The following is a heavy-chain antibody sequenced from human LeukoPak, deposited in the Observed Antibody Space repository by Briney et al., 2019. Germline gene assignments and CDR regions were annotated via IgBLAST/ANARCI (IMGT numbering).Heavy chain of an antibody. J-gene: IGHJ4*02. V-gene: IGHV1-69*04. Sequence: ASVKVSCKASGGTFSSYAISRVRQAPGQGLEWVGRIIPILGIANYAQKFQGRVTITADKSTSTAYMELSSLRSEDTAVYYCARDHMRQWLPYYFDYWGQGTLVTVSS. CDR1: GGTFSSYA. D-gene: IGHD6-19*01. CDR3: ARDHMRQWLPYYFDY. CDR2: IIPILGIA.